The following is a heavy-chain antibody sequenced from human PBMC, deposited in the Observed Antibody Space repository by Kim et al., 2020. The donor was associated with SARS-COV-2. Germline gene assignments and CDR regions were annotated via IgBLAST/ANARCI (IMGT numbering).Heavy chain of an antibody. CDR2: INHSGST. CDR3: ARGGFGREMDY. CDR1: GGSFSGYY. J-gene: IGHJ4*02. V-gene: IGHV4-34*01. D-gene: IGHD3-10*01. Sequence: SETLSLTCAVYGGSFSGYYWSWIRQPPGKGLEWIGEINHSGSTNYNPSLKSRVTISVDTSKNQFSLKLSSVTAADTAVYYCARGGFGREMDYWGQGTLVTVSS.